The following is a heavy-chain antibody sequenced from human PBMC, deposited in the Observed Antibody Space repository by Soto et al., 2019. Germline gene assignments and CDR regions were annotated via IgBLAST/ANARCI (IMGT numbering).Heavy chain of an antibody. CDR3: TTAAPTSGGYGMDV. CDR2: IKSKTDGGTT. V-gene: IGHV3-15*01. J-gene: IGHJ6*02. CDR1: GFTFSNAW. Sequence: EVQLVESGGGLVKPGGSLRLSCAASGFTFSNAWMSWVRQAPGKGLEWVGRIKSKTDGGTTDYAAPVKGRFTISRDDSTNTLYLQMNSLKTEDTAVYYCTTAAPTSGGYGMDVWGQGTTVTVSS. D-gene: IGHD2-15*01.